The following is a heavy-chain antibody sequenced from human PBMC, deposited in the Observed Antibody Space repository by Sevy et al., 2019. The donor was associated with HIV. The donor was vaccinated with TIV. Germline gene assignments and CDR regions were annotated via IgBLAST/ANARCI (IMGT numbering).Heavy chain of an antibody. J-gene: IGHJ5*02. Sequence: GESLKISCKGSGYSFTSYWIGWVRQMPGKGLEWMGIIYPGDSDTRYSPSFQGQVTISAAKSISTAYLQWSSLKASDTAMYYCARHQDEGSGVPNWFDPWGQGTLVTVSS. CDR3: ARHQDEGSGVPNWFDP. D-gene: IGHD3-10*01. CDR2: IYPGDSDT. V-gene: IGHV5-51*01. CDR1: GYSFTSYW.